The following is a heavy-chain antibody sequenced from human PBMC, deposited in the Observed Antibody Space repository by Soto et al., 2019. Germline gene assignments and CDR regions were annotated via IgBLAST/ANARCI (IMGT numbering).Heavy chain of an antibody. Sequence: PGGSMRLSCASSGFTFSSYAMSWVRRAPGKGLEWVSAISGSGGSTYYAGSVKGRFTISRDNSKNTLYLQMNSLRAEDTAVYYCAKGSIVATTYYYMDVWGKGTTVTVSS. CDR1: GFTFSSYA. D-gene: IGHD5-12*01. CDR3: AKGSIVATTYYYMDV. V-gene: IGHV3-23*01. CDR2: ISGSGGST. J-gene: IGHJ6*03.